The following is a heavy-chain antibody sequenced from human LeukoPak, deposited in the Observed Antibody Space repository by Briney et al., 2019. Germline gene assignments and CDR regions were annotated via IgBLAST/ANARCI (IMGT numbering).Heavy chain of an antibody. V-gene: IGHV4-61*02. CDR1: GGSISSGSYY. CDR2: IYTSGST. CDR3: ARGRWSGYNNWFDP. J-gene: IGHJ5*02. Sequence: SQNLSLTCTVSGGSISSGSYYWSWIRQPAGKGLEWIGRIYTSGSTNYNPSLKSRVTISVDTSKNQFSLKLSSVTAADTAVYYCARGRWSGYNNWFDPWGQGTLVTVSS. D-gene: IGHD3-3*01.